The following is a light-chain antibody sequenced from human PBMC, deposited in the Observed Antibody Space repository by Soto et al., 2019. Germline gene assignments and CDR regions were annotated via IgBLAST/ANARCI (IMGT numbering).Light chain of an antibody. V-gene: IGKV1-5*03. CDR1: QNISSW. J-gene: IGKJ1*01. CDR3: QQYSYYAT. CDR2: KAS. Sequence: DIRMTQSPSTLSASVGDRVTITCRASQNISSWLAWYQQKPGKAPKVLIYKASTLESGVPSRFSGSGSGTDFTLTVTSLQPEDVATYYCQQYSYYATFGQGTKVEIK.